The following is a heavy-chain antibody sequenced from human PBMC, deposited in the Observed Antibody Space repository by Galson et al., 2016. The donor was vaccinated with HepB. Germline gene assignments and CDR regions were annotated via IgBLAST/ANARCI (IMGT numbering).Heavy chain of an antibody. CDR1: GFPFSDYY. CDR3: AREDPRIAAAILDS. J-gene: IGHJ4*02. Sequence: SLRLSCAASGFPFSDYYMTWIRQAPGKGLEWVSHISSSSIYTKYSDSLKGRFTISRDYAKGLVYLQMNSLRAEDTGLYYCAREDPRIAAAILDSWGQGTLVTVSS. V-gene: IGHV3-11*06. CDR2: ISSSSIYT. D-gene: IGHD6-25*01.